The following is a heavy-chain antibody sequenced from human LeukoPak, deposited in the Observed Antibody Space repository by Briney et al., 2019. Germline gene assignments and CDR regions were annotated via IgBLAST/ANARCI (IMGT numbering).Heavy chain of an antibody. V-gene: IGHV3-23*01. CDR2: ISGSGGST. CDR1: GFTFSSYA. Sequence: GGSLRLSCAASGFTFSSYAMSWVRQAPGKGLEWVSAISGSGGSTYYADSVKGRFTISRDNSKNTLYLQMNSLRAEDTAVYYCARVPSYGDYVGEPHWFDPWGQGTLVTVSS. D-gene: IGHD4-17*01. J-gene: IGHJ5*02. CDR3: ARVPSYGDYVGEPHWFDP.